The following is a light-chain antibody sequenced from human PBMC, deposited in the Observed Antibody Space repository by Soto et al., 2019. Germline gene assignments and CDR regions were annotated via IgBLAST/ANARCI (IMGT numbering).Light chain of an antibody. CDR1: QSVSSY. Sequence: EIVLTQSPATLSLSPGERATLSYRASQSVSSYLAWYQQKPGQAPRLLIYDASNRATGIPARFSGSGSGTDFTLTISSLEPEDFAVHYCQQRSNWPLFTFGPGTKVDIK. J-gene: IGKJ3*01. V-gene: IGKV3-11*01. CDR3: QQRSNWPLFT. CDR2: DAS.